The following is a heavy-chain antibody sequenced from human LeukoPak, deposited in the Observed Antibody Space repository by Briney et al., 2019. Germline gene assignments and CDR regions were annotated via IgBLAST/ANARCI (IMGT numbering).Heavy chain of an antibody. CDR1: GFTFSSYA. CDR2: ISGSGGST. D-gene: IGHD3-16*02. Sequence: GGSLRLSCAASGFTFSSYAMSWVRQAPGKGLEWVSTISGSGGSTYYADFVKGRFTLSRDNSKNTLYLQMNGLRAEDTAVYYCSSLDAYAFDIWGQGTMVTVS. J-gene: IGHJ3*02. CDR3: SSLDAYAFDI. V-gene: IGHV3-23*01.